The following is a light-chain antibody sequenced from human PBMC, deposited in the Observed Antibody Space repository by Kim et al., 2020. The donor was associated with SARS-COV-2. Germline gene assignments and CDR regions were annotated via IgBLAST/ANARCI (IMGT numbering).Light chain of an antibody. Sequence: ASIGDEVTITCRASQDISNYLVWYQQKPGKVPKLLISRASTLQSGVPSRFSGSGSGTDFTLTVSSLQPEDVATYYCQKYDRAPLTFGGGTKVDIK. CDR2: RAS. V-gene: IGKV1-27*01. J-gene: IGKJ4*01. CDR1: QDISNY. CDR3: QKYDRAPLT.